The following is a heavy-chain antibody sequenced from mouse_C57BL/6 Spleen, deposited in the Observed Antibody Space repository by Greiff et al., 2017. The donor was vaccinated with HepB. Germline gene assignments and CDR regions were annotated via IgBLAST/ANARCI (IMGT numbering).Heavy chain of an antibody. CDR1: GFNIKDDY. CDR2: IDPENGDT. Sequence: VQLQQSGAELVRPGASVKLSCTASGFNIKDDYMHWVKQRPEQGLEWIGWIDPENGDTEYASKFQGKATITADTSSNTAYLQLSSLTSEDTAVYYCTNSYSPFAYWGQGTLVTVSA. D-gene: IGHD5-1-1*01. V-gene: IGHV14-4*01. J-gene: IGHJ3*01. CDR3: TNSYSPFAY.